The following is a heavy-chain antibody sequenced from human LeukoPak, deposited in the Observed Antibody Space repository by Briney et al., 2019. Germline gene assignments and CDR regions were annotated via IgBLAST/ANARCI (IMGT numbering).Heavy chain of an antibody. CDR1: GYTFTSNY. V-gene: IGHV1-46*01. CDR3: ARKVVAARRWNWFDP. D-gene: IGHD6-6*01. J-gene: IGHJ5*02. CDR2: ISPSGGST. Sequence: ASVKVSCKAFGYTFTSNYMHWVRQAPGQGPEWMGVISPSGGSTTYAQKFQGRVTITRNTSISTAYMELSSLRSEDTAVYYCARKVVAARRWNWFDPWGQGTLVTVSS.